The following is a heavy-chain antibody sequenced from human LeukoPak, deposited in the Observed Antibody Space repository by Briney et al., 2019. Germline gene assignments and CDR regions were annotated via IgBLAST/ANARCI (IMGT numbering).Heavy chain of an antibody. CDR1: GFTVSSNY. D-gene: IGHD3-22*01. J-gene: IGHJ5*02. CDR3: ARAYYYDSSGYSGDWFDP. CDR2: ISYDGSNK. V-gene: IGHV3-30-3*01. Sequence: GGSLRLSCAASGFTVSSNYMSWVRQAPGKGLEWVAVISYDGSNKYYADSVKGRFTISRDNSKNTLYLQMNSLRAEDTAVYYCARAYYYDSSGYSGDWFDPWGQGTLVTVSS.